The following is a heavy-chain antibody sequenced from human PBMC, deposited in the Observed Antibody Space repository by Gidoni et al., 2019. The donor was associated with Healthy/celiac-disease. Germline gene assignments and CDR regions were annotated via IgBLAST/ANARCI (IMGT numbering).Heavy chain of an antibody. CDR2: IYSSGST. Sequence: QVQLQESGPGLVKPSQTLSLTCTVSGGSIRSGVYYCSWIRQPPGKGLEWIGYIYSSGSTYYNPSLKSRVTISVDTSKNQFSLKLSSVTAADTAVYYCARDLTDNDYGDYVAFRAFDIWGQGTMVTVSS. CDR3: ARDLTDNDYGDYVAFRAFDI. CDR1: GGSIRSGVYY. J-gene: IGHJ3*02. D-gene: IGHD4-17*01. V-gene: IGHV4-30-4*01.